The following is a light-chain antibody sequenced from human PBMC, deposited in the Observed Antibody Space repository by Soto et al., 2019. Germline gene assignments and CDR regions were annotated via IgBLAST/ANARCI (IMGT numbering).Light chain of an antibody. CDR3: GSYSSTTTREV. CDR2: EVT. V-gene: IGLV2-14*01. Sequence: QSALAQPASVSGSPGQSITISRTGVSSDVGGYDFVSWYQHHPGTPPKLIIYEVTHRPSGVSHRFSGSKSASTASLTISGLQVEVEADYFCGSYSSTTTREVFGTGTKVTV. J-gene: IGLJ1*01. CDR1: SSDVGGYDF.